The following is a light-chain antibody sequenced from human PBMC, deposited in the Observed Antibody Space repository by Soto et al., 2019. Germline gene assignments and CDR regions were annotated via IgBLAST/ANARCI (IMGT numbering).Light chain of an antibody. J-gene: IGKJ3*01. CDR2: GAS. CDR1: QSVCSN. Sequence: IVLTQSPAILSVSPVEIATLSCMASQSVCSNLAWYQQTPGQAHRLHIYGASTRATGTPARFSGSGSGTEFTLTISSLQSEDFAVYHCQQYNTWPITFGRGTKVDIK. V-gene: IGKV3-15*01. CDR3: QQYNTWPIT.